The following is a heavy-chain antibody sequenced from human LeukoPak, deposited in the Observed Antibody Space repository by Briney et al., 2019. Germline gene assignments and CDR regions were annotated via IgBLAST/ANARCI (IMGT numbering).Heavy chain of an antibody. CDR1: RITVSSNY. J-gene: IGHJ4*02. Sequence: GGSLRLSCDASRITVSSNYMSWARKAPGKGLETVTDIYSGGSTYYAHSLKSRFTISRDNSKNTLYLQMNSLRAEDTALYYCARGVGKLWPLDYWGQGTLVTVSS. CDR3: ARGVGKLWPLDY. V-gene: IGHV3-53*01. CDR2: IYSGGST. D-gene: IGHD5-18*01.